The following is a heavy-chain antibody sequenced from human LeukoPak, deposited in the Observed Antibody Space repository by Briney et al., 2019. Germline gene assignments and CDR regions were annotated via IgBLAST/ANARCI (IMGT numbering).Heavy chain of an antibody. V-gene: IGHV4-59*01. CDR2: IYYTGST. CDR3: ARHLGSSWYFSFDP. D-gene: IGHD6-13*01. Sequence: SETLSLTCTVSGGSISGNYWSWIRQPPEKGLEWIGYIYYTGSTNYNPSLKSRVTISVDTSKNQFSLKLISVTAADTAVYYCARHLGSSWYFSFDPWGQGTLVTVSS. J-gene: IGHJ5*02. CDR1: GGSISGNY.